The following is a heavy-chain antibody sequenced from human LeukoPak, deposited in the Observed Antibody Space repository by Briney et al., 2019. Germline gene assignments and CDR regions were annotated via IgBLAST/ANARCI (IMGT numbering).Heavy chain of an antibody. J-gene: IGHJ4*02. CDR3: ARSMQLEVSY. CDR2: ISYDGSNK. CDR1: GFTFSSYA. D-gene: IGHD2/OR15-2a*01. V-gene: IGHV3-30*04. Sequence: GGSLRLSCAASGFTFSSYAMHWVRQAPGKGLEWVAVISYDGSNKYYADSVKGRFTISRDNSKNTLYLQMNSLRAEDTAVYYCARSMQLEVSYWGQGTLVTVSS.